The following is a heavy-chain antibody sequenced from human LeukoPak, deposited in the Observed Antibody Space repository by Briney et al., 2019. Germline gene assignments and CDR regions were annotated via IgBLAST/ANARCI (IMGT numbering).Heavy chain of an antibody. Sequence: PGKSLRLSCAASGFIFNDYYIDWVRQAPGKGLEWVGRSRNKANSYTPEYAASVKGRFTVSRDDSRDSVFLQMNSLKTEDTAVYYCAKGASGFDYWGQGTLVTVSS. J-gene: IGHJ4*02. CDR3: AKGASGFDY. V-gene: IGHV3-72*01. CDR1: GFIFNDYY. CDR2: SRNKANSYTP.